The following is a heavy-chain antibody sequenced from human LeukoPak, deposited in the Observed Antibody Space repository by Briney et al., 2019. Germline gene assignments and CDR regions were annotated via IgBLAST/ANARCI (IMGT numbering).Heavy chain of an antibody. CDR1: GFTFSSYS. Sequence: PGVSVRLYCAASGFTFSSYSMIWVPQAPGKGLVWGSSNSSSSSNIYYADSVKGRFTISRDKAKNSLYLKRKSLRAKDTAVYYCAKLGYSSGWPVDYWGQGTLVTVSS. CDR3: AKLGYSSGWPVDY. CDR2: NSSSSSNI. J-gene: IGHJ4*02. V-gene: IGHV3-21*01. D-gene: IGHD6-19*01.